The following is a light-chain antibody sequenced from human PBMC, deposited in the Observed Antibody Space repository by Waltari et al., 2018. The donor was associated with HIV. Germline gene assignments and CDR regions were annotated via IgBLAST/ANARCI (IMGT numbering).Light chain of an antibody. CDR2: KVS. CDR3: SSYSSTLRVV. CDR1: TSPVGGYHY. Sequence: QSALTPPASVTGSPGQSLPISCTGTTSPVGGYHYVSWYQQHPGKAPAFMIYKVSNRPSGVPKRFSGSKSGKTASLTISGLQAEDEAAYYCSSYSSTLRVVFGGGTKLTVL. V-gene: IGLV2-14*01. J-gene: IGLJ2*01.